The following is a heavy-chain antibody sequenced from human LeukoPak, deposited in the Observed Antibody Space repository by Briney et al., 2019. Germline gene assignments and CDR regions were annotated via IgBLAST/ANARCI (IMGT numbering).Heavy chain of an antibody. Sequence: SETLSLTCTVSGGSISSSSYYWGWIRQPPGKGLEWIGSIYYSGSTYYNPSLKSRVTISVDTSKNQFSLKLSSVTAADTAVYYCARVELGAYYYGMDVWGKGTTVTVSS. V-gene: IGHV4-39*07. CDR2: IYYSGST. D-gene: IGHD1-26*01. CDR3: ARVELGAYYYGMDV. CDR1: GGSISSSSYY. J-gene: IGHJ6*04.